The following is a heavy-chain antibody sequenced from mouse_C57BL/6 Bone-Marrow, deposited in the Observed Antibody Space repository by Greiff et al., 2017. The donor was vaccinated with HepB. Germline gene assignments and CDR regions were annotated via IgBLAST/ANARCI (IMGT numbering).Heavy chain of an antibody. D-gene: IGHD2-3*01. CDR3: VGGYDGYYVWFAY. CDR2: IRSKSNNYAT. J-gene: IGHJ3*01. V-gene: IGHV10-1*01. Sequence: EVQGVESGGGLVQPKGSLKLSCAASGFSFNTYAMNWVRQAPGKGLEWVARIRSKSNNYATYYADSVKDRFTISRDDSESMLYLQMNNLKTEDTAMYYCVGGYDGYYVWFAYWGQGTLVTVSA. CDR1: GFSFNTYA.